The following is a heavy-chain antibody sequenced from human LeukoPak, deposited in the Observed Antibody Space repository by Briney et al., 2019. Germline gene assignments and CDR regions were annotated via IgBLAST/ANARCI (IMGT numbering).Heavy chain of an antibody. CDR3: ARVGIAVAGTRGNFDY. CDR2: INPNSGGT. Sequence: ASVKVSFKASGYTFTGYYMHWVRQAPGQGLEWMGWINPNSGGTNYAQKLQGRVTMTRDTSISTAYMELSRLRSDDTAVYYCARVGIAVAGTRGNFDYWGQGTLVTVSS. J-gene: IGHJ4*02. D-gene: IGHD6-19*01. V-gene: IGHV1-2*02. CDR1: GYTFTGYY.